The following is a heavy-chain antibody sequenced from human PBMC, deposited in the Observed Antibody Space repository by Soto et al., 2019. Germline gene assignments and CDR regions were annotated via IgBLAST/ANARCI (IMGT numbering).Heavy chain of an antibody. CDR3: ARDNNWSYDS. D-gene: IGHD1-1*01. J-gene: IGHJ4*02. CDR2: IKPDGSRT. V-gene: IGHV3-74*03. Sequence: PGGSLRLSCAASGFTFSSYWMHWARQAPGEGLVWVSYIKPDGSRTKDADSVKGRFTISRDNARNTLYLRMNSLRAEDTAVYYCARDNNWSYDSWGRGTLVTVS. CDR1: GFTFSSYW.